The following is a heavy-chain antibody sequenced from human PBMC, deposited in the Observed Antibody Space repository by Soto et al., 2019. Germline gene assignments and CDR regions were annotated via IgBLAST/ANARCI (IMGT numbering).Heavy chain of an antibody. CDR3: ARAIAAAATNWFDP. J-gene: IGHJ5*02. V-gene: IGHV1-2*02. CDR2: INPYSGDT. Sequence: ASVKVSCKASGYIFTGCYMHWVRQAPGQGLEWMGWINPYSGDTNYAQKFQGRVTMTSDTSISTVYMELSRLRSDDTAVYYCARAIAAAATNWFDPWGQGSLVTVSS. CDR1: GYIFTGCY. D-gene: IGHD6-13*01.